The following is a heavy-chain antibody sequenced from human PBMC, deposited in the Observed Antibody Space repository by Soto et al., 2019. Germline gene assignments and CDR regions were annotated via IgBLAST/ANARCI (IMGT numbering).Heavy chain of an antibody. CDR1: GGSISSGGYS. Sequence: SETLSLTCAVSGGSISSGGYSWSWIRQPPGKGLEWIGYIYHSGSTYYNPSLKSRVTISVDRSKNQFSLKLSSVTAADTAVYYCARGMNVDIVATIEFDYWGQGTLVTVSS. CDR2: IYHSGST. D-gene: IGHD5-12*01. V-gene: IGHV4-30-2*01. J-gene: IGHJ4*02. CDR3: ARGMNVDIVATIEFDY.